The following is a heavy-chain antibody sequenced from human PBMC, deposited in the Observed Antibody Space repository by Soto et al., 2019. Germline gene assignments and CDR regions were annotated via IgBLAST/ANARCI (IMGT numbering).Heavy chain of an antibody. CDR1: GGSISSDSYY. V-gene: IGHV4-39*01. CDR3: ARHTPAISISDH. J-gene: IGHJ4*02. Sequence: SETLSLTCTVSGGSISSDSYYWGWIRQSPEKGLEWIGSISYSGSTYYNPSLKSRLIISVDTSKNQFSLKLTSVTAADTAVYYCARHTPAISISDHWGQGTLVTVSS. D-gene: IGHD2-15*01. CDR2: ISYSGST.